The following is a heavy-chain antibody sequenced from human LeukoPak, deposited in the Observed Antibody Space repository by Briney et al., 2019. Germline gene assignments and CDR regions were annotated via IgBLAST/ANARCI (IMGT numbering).Heavy chain of an antibody. V-gene: IGHV4-61*02. J-gene: IGHJ6*03. CDR2: IYTGVNS. CDR3: GREHNFYDSRGYHHYYMDG. Sequence: PSETLSLTCFVSGASLSSGESCWSWTRQPAGKGLGWVGCIYTGVNSNYHPPLNGRVPVSVDTSMNQFSLNLTSVTAPAPAGYFCGREHNFYDSRGYHHYYMDGWSKATT. CDR1: GASLSSGESC. D-gene: IGHD3-22*01.